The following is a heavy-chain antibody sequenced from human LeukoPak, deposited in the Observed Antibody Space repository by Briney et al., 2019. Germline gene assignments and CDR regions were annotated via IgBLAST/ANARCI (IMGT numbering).Heavy chain of an antibody. V-gene: IGHV1-46*01. J-gene: IGHJ6*03. CDR1: GYTFTMYY. CDR3: AREVRGGLSGSLGVLFASYYTYYYMDV. Sequence: ASVKVSCKASGYTFTMYYIHWVRQTPGQGLEWMGMINPSDGVTTYAQRFQGRVTMTRDMSTTTVYMDLRSLRSEDTAVYFCAREVRGGLSGSLGVLFASYYTYYYMDVWGRGTTVTVSS. CDR2: INPSDGVT. D-gene: IGHD3-16*01.